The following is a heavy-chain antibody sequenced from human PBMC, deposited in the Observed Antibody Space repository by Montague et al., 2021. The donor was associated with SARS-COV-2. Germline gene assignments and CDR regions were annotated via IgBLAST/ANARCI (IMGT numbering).Heavy chain of an antibody. D-gene: IGHD1-14*01. V-gene: IGHV6-1*01. CDR1: GDSVSSNIAA. CDR3: TQERGPGRTTWHYFDY. Sequence: CAISGDSVSSNIAAWNWIRQSPSRGLEWLGRTYYRSKWYNHYAVSVRSRITISPDTPKNQFSLQLNSVTPEDTAVYYCTQERGPGRTTWHYFDYWGQGTLVTVSS. J-gene: IGHJ4*02. CDR2: TYYRSKWYN.